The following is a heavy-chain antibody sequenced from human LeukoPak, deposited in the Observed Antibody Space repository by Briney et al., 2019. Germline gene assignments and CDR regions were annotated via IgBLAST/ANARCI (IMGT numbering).Heavy chain of an antibody. J-gene: IGHJ4*02. CDR1: GGSISSYY. CDR2: IYYSGST. Sequence: SETLSLTCTVSGGSISSYYWSWIRQPPGKGLEWIGYIYYSGSTNYNPSLKSRVTISVDTSKNQFSLKLSSVTAADTAVYYCAREVGRFLEWPIDYWGQGTLVTVSS. V-gene: IGHV4-59*01. CDR3: AREVGRFLEWPIDY. D-gene: IGHD3-3*01.